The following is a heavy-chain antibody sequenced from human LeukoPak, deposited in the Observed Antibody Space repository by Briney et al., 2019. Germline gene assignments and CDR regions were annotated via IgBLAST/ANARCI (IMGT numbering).Heavy chain of an antibody. J-gene: IGHJ4*02. Sequence: PGRSLRLSCAASGFTFSSYGMHWVRQAPGQGLEWVSVIFGGGVGSTYYVDSVKDRFTLSRDNSKNTVSLQMNSLRAEDTAVYYCATTGLDYWGQGTLVTVSS. CDR2: IFGGGVGST. CDR3: ATTGLDY. V-gene: IGHV3-NL1*01. D-gene: IGHD3-9*01. CDR1: GFTFSSYG.